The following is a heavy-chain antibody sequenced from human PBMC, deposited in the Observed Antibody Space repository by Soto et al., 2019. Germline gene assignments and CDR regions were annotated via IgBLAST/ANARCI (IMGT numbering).Heavy chain of an antibody. CDR3: AKEMFPRTVLDSSSPWGDF. D-gene: IGHD2-15*01. V-gene: IGHV3-30*18. J-gene: IGHJ4*02. Sequence: SGGSLRLSCTASGFTFSEYGIHWVRQAPGKGLEWVAVISYGGSHKYYAGSVKGRFTISRDDSKDTVYLQMNSLKTDDTAVYYCAKEMFPRTVLDSSSPWGDFWGRGSLVTVSS. CDR2: ISYGGSHK. CDR1: GFTFSEYG.